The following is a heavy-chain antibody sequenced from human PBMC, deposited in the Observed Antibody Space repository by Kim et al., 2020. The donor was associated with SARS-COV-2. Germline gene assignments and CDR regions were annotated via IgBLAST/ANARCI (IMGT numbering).Heavy chain of an antibody. J-gene: IGHJ4*02. Sequence: SETLSLTCTVSGGSISSYYWSWIRQPPGKGLEWIGYIYYSGSTNYNPSLNSRVTISVDTSKNQFSLKLSSVTAADTAVYYCARAGSYYWEYYFDYWGQGTLVTVSS. CDR1: GGSISSYY. D-gene: IGHD1-26*01. CDR3: ARAGSYYWEYYFDY. CDR2: IYYSGST. V-gene: IGHV4-59*13.